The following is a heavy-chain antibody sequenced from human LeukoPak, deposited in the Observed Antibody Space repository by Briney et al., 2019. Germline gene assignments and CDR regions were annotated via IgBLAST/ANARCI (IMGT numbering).Heavy chain of an antibody. Sequence: SETLSLTCAVYGGSFSGYYWSWIRQPPGKGLEWIGEINHTGSTNYNPSLKSRVTISVDTSKNQFSLKLRSVTAADTAVYFCARRPPTDYYHSSGFYYVFVYWGPGTLVPVSS. D-gene: IGHD3-22*01. CDR2: INHTGST. CDR1: GGSFSGYY. V-gene: IGHV4-34*01. J-gene: IGHJ4*02. CDR3: ARRPPTDYYHSSGFYYVFVY.